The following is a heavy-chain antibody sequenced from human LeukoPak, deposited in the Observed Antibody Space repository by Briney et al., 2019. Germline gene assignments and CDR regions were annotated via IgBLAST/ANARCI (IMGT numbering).Heavy chain of an antibody. CDR1: GFTFSSYA. D-gene: IGHD6-13*01. J-gene: IGHJ4*02. CDR2: ISYDGSNK. CDR3: ASRGGSSWYDFDY. V-gene: IGHV3-30-3*01. Sequence: GGSLRPSCAASGFTFSSYAMHWVRQAPGKGLEWVAVISYDGSNKYYADSVKGRFTISRDNSKNTLYLQMNSLRAEDTAVYYCASRGGSSWYDFDYWGQGTLVTVSS.